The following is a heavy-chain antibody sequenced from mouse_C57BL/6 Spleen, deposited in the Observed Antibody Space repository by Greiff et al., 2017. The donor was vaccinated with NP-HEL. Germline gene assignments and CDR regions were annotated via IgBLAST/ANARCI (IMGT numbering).Heavy chain of an antibody. CDR2: IDPTSGGT. V-gene: IGHV1-72*01. D-gene: IGHD1-1*01. J-gene: IGHJ2*01. Sequence: QVQLQQPGAELVKPGASVKLSCKASGYTFTSYWMHWVKQRPGRGLEWIGRIDPTSGGTKYNEKFKSKATLTVDKPTSTAYMQLSRLSSEDSAVYYCASLYYSGSCYFDYWGQGTTLTVSS. CDR1: GYTFTSYW. CDR3: ASLYYSGSCYFDY.